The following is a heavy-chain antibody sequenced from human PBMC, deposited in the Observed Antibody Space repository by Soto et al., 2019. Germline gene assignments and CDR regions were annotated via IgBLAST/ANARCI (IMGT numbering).Heavy chain of an antibody. CDR2: IYSGGST. CDR1: GFTVSSNY. V-gene: IGHV3-53*01. D-gene: IGHD3-10*01. CDR3: AREAYYYGSGSYYTDY. Sequence: GGSLRLSCAASGFTVSSNYMSWVRQAPGKGLEWVSVIYSGGSTYYADSVKGRFTISRDNSRNTLYLQMNSLRAEETAVYYCAREAYYYGSGSYYTDYWGQGTLVTVSS. J-gene: IGHJ4*02.